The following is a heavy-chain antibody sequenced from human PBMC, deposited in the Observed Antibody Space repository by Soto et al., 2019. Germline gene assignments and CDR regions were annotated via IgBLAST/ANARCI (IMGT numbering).Heavy chain of an antibody. J-gene: IGHJ4*02. D-gene: IGHD5-18*01. CDR2: IIPMFGTA. V-gene: IGHV1-69*12. Sequence: QVQLVQSGAEVKKPESSVKVSSKAPGGTFSTYAISWVRQAPGQGLEWMGGIIPMFGTANYAQRFQDRVTITAYESTNTVYMELSSLRSEDTAVYFCASGIQLWLRRINNGYSGWGQGTLVTVSS. CDR3: ASGIQLWLRRINNGYSG. CDR1: GGTFSTYA.